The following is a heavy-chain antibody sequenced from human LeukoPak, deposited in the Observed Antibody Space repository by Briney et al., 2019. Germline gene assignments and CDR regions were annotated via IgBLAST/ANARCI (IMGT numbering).Heavy chain of an antibody. CDR2: IYYSGST. J-gene: IGHJ5*02. Sequence: SETLSLTCTVSGGSINNFYWSWIRQPPGKGLEWIGYIYYSGSTNYNPSLKSRVTISVDTSKNQFSLKLSSVTAADTAVYYCARRRSGTSSEFDPWGQGTLVTVSS. D-gene: IGHD6-6*01. CDR1: GGSINNFY. CDR3: ARRRSGTSSEFDP. V-gene: IGHV4-59*08.